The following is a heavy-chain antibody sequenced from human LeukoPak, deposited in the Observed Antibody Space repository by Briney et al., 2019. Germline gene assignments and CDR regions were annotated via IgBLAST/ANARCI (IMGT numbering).Heavy chain of an antibody. CDR2: ISGSGGST. CDR3: AKPRGELVREETHYYYYYYGMDV. V-gene: IGHV3-23*01. Sequence: QSGGSLRLSCAASGFTFSSYAMSWVRQAPGKGLEWVSAISGSGGSTYYADSVKGRFTISRDNSKNTLYLQMNSLRAEDTAVYYCAKPRGELVREETHYYYYYYGMDVWGQGTTVTVSS. J-gene: IGHJ6*02. CDR1: GFTFSSYA. D-gene: IGHD6-13*01.